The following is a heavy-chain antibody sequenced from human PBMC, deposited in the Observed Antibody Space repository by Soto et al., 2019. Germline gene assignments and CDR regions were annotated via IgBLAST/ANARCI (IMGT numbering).Heavy chain of an antibody. CDR3: AKDCSGGSCYDY. J-gene: IGHJ4*02. CDR1: GFTFSSYG. D-gene: IGHD2-15*01. CDR2: ISYDGSNK. V-gene: IGHV3-30*18. Sequence: LRLSCAASGFTFSSYGMHWVRQAPGKGLEWVAVISYDGSNKYYADSVKGRFTISRDNSKNTLYLQMNSLRAEDTAVYYCAKDCSGGSCYDYWGQGTLVTVSS.